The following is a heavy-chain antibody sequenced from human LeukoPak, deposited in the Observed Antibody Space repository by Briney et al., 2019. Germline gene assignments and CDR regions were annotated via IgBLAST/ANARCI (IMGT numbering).Heavy chain of an antibody. V-gene: IGHV3-48*01. CDR2: ISRTT. Sequence: GGSLRLSCAASGFTFSSYSFNWVRQAPGKGLEWVSYISRTTSYADSVKGRFTISRDNAKGSLYLQMNSLRAEDTAVYYCARDTDYAFDVWGQGTMVTVSS. J-gene: IGHJ3*01. CDR3: ARDTDYAFDV. CDR1: GFTFSSYS.